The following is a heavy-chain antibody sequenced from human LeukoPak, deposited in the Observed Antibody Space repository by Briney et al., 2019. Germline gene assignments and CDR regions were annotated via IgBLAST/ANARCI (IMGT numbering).Heavy chain of an antibody. CDR3: AKAFTSAWYLF. J-gene: IGHJ4*02. Sequence: SETLSLTCGDSGGSFSGYYWSWIRQSPGKGLEWIGEINYSGTTNYNPSLSSRVTMSLDTPKTQVSLRLASVTAADTAVYFCAKAFTSAWYLFWAQGTLVTVSS. CDR2: INYSGTT. CDR1: GGSFSGYY. V-gene: IGHV4-34*01. D-gene: IGHD6-19*01.